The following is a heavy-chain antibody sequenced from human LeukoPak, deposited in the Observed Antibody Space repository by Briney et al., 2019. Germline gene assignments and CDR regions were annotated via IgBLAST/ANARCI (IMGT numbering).Heavy chain of an antibody. CDR2: IYYGGST. CDR3: ARDWGIYGDYYFDY. J-gene: IGHJ4*02. D-gene: IGHD4-17*01. Sequence: PSETLSLTCSVSGGSISQYYWTWIRQPPGKGLEWVGYIYYGGSTNYNPSLKSRGTISVDTSKNQFSLKLSSVTAADTAVYYCARDWGIYGDYYFDYWGQGTLVTVSS. CDR1: GGSISQYY. V-gene: IGHV4-59*01.